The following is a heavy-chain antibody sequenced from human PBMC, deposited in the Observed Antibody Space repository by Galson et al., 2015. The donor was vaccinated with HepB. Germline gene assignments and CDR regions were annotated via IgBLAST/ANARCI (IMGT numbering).Heavy chain of an antibody. V-gene: IGHV3-30*18. CDR3: AKDGLWESRLYYYHYMDV. J-gene: IGHJ6*03. D-gene: IGHD1-26*01. CDR1: GFTFSSYG. CDR2: MAYDGTKK. Sequence: LRLSCAASGFTFSSYGMHWVRQAPGKGLEWVAVMAYDGTKKNYADSVKGRFTISRDNSKNTLYLQMNSLRAEDTAVYYCAKDGLWESRLYYYHYMDVWGKGTTVTVSS.